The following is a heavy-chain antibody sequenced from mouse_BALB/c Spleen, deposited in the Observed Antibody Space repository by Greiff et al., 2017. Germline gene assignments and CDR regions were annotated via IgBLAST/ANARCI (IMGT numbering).Heavy chain of an antibody. CDR1: GYTFTSYW. D-gene: IGHD2-1*01. CDR2: IYPGNSDT. CDR3: TRHYGNYDYYAMDY. V-gene: IGHV1-5*01. Sequence: VQLQQSGTVLARPGASVKMSCKASGYTFTSYWMHWVKQRPGQGLEWIGAIYPGNSDTSYNQKFKGKAKLTAVTSTSTAYMELSSLTNEDSAVYYCTRHYGNYDYYAMDYWGQGTSVTVSS. J-gene: IGHJ4*01.